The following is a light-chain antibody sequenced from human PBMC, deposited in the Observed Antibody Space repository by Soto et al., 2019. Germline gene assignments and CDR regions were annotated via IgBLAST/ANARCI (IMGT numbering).Light chain of an antibody. CDR3: ISYTSDDVRYV. J-gene: IGLJ1*01. CDR2: EVS. Sequence: QSALTQPASVSGTPGQSITISCTGSNSDVGIYDFVSWYQHHPGRAPKLIVSEVSHRPSGVSNRFSGSKSGNTASLTISGLQSEDEDDYYCISYTSDDVRYVFGTGTKAPS. V-gene: IGLV2-14*01. CDR1: NSDVGIYDF.